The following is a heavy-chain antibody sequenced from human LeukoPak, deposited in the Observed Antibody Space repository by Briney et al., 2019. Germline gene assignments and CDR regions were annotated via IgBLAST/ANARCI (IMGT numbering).Heavy chain of an antibody. J-gene: IGHJ5*02. D-gene: IGHD3-3*01. CDR3: ARAPYYDFWSGYSDNYFDP. CDR1: GGSISSYY. CDR2: IYHSGST. Sequence: SVTLSLTCTVSGGSISSYYWSWIRQPPGKGLEWIGYIYHSGSTNYNPSLKSRVTMSVDTSKNQFSLKLDSVTAADTAVYYCARAPYYDFWSGYSDNYFDPWGQGTLVTVSS. V-gene: IGHV4-59*01.